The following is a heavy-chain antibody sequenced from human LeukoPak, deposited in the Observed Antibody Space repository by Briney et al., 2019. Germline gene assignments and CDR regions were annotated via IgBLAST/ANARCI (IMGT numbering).Heavy chain of an antibody. CDR3: ATSTSFAY. J-gene: IGHJ4*02. CDR2: ISASGDRT. CDR1: GFTFSSYA. V-gene: IGHV3-23*01. D-gene: IGHD1-1*01. Sequence: GGSLRLSCAASGFTFSSYAMSWVRQTPGKGLEWVSGISASGDRTYYAEADSVKGRFTISRDNSKNTLYLQMNSLRAEDTAIYYCATSTSFAYWGQGTLITVSS.